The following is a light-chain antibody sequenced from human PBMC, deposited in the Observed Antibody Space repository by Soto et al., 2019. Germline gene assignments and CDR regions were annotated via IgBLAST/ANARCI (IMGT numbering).Light chain of an antibody. V-gene: IGKV3-15*01. CDR3: QQYHNLWT. CDR2: RAS. Sequence: EIVLTQSPATLSLSPGERATLSCTASHYIYSNVAWFQQRPGQAPRLLIYRASTRATGTPARFSGSGSGTEFTLTITSLQSEDFALYYCQQYHNLWTFGQGTMVDIK. CDR1: HYIYSN. J-gene: IGKJ1*01.